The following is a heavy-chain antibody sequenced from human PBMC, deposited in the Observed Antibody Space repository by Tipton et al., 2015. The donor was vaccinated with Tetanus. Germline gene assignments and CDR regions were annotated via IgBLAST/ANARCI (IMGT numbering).Heavy chain of an antibody. Sequence: TLSLTCTVSGDSIRGGGYYWTWIRQPPGKGLECIGYIFRTGSTTYNPSLKSRVSISVDTSKNQFSLTLNSVTAADTAVYYCARGRNWGTDYWGQGILVTVSS. V-gene: IGHV4-30-2*01. J-gene: IGHJ4*02. CDR3: ARGRNWGTDY. D-gene: IGHD7-27*01. CDR2: IFRTGST. CDR1: GDSIRGGGYY.